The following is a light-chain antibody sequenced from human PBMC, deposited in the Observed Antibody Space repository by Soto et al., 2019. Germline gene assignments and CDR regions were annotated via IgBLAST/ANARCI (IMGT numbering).Light chain of an antibody. J-gene: IGKJ2*01. CDR3: QQSGSSPRT. CDR1: QSVRNVY. V-gene: IGKV3-20*01. Sequence: EIVLTQAPGTLSLSPGEKATLSCRASQSVRNVYLAWYQQKPGQAPRLLIYDASNRATGIPDMFSSRWSETYVTLTINRLEREDFAVYYCQQSGSSPRTFGQGTKLEIK. CDR2: DAS.